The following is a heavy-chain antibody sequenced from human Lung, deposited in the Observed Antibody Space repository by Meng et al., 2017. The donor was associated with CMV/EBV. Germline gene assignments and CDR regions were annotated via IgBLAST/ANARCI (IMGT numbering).Heavy chain of an antibody. J-gene: IGHJ4*02. Sequence: GSLRLSCTVSRVSVGSSDFYWGWVRQPPGKGLEWIRTTFYTGNTWYNSSLQSRVTISSDTSRNQFSVELKFTTASDTATDYCSRDYTGGSAHLYFFDYWGPEMXVPVSS. V-gene: IGHV4-39*02. CDR3: SRDYTGGSAHLYFFDY. D-gene: IGHD3-10*01. CDR1: RVSVGSSDFY. CDR2: TFYTGNT.